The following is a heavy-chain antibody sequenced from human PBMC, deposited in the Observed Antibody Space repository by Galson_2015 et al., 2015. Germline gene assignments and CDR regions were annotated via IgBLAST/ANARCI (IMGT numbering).Heavy chain of an antibody. J-gene: IGHJ4*02. CDR3: ARVYDYGDYEIDY. D-gene: IGHD4-17*01. V-gene: IGHV3-53*01. CDR1: GFTFSTYG. Sequence: SLRLSCAASGFTFSTYGMHWVRQAPGKGLEWVSVIYSGGSTHYADSVKGRCTISRDNSKNTLYLQMNSLRVEDTAVYYCARVYDYGDYEIDYWGQGTLVIVSS. CDR2: IYSGGST.